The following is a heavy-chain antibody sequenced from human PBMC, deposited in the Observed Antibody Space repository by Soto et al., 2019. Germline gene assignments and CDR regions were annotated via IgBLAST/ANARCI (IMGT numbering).Heavy chain of an antibody. Sequence: EASVKVSCKASGGTLSSFAISWVRQAPGQGLEWIGGIIPLWGSTSYAQKFQGRVTITADESTNTAYMELNGLRSEDTAVYYCARDSSSWYFFDYWGQGTLVTVSS. CDR1: GGTLSSFA. V-gene: IGHV1-69*13. CDR3: ARDSSSWYFFDY. J-gene: IGHJ4*02. D-gene: IGHD6-13*01. CDR2: IIPLWGST.